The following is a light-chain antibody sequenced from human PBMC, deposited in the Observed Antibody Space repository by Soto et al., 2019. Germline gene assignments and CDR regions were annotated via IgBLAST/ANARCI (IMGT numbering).Light chain of an antibody. CDR1: QTVSTF. J-gene: IGKJ1*01. Sequence: EIVLTQSPDTLSLSPGERATLSCRASQTVSTFLAWYQQKPGQAPRLIVYDASKRAPGIPARFIGSGSATDFTLTVSSLEPEDFALYYCQQRSGWPTFGQGTKVEI. CDR3: QQRSGWPT. V-gene: IGKV3-11*01. CDR2: DAS.